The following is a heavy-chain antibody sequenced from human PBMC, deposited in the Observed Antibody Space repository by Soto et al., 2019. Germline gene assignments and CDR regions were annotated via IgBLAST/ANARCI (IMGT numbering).Heavy chain of an antibody. CDR1: GFTFSSYG. V-gene: IGHV3-33*01. D-gene: IGHD6-19*01. CDR3: ARQSSGWSNYSYYYYMDV. J-gene: IGHJ6*03. CDR2: IWYDGSNK. Sequence: QVQLVESGGGVVQPGRSLRLSCAASGFTFSSYGMHWVRQAPVKGLEWVAVIWYDGSNKYYADSVKGRFTISRDNSKNTLYLQMNSLRAEDTAVYYCARQSSGWSNYSYYYYMDVWGKGTTVTVSS.